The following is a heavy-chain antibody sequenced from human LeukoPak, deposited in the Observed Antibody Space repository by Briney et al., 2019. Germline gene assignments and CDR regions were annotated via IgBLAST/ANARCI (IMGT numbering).Heavy chain of an antibody. CDR1: GFTFSSYS. CDR3: ARDQGHYDSSGPIDY. J-gene: IGHJ4*02. D-gene: IGHD3-22*01. CDR2: ISSSSSYI. Sequence: GGSLRLSCAASGFTFSSYSMNWVRQAPGKGLEWVSSISSSSSYIYYADSVKGRFTISRDNAKNSLYLQMNSLRAEDTAVYYCARDQGHYDSSGPIDYWGQGTLVTVSS. V-gene: IGHV3-21*01.